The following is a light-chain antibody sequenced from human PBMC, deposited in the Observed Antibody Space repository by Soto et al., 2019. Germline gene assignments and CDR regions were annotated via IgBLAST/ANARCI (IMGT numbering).Light chain of an antibody. CDR1: QSVSSNY. CDR3: HQYGSSRLT. Sequence: EIVLTQSPSTLSLSPGERATLSCGASQSVSSNYLAWYQQKPGLAPRLLIYDASSMATGIPDRFIGSGSGTAFTLTITRLEPEDSAVYYWHQYGSSRLTFGRGTKVESK. CDR2: DAS. J-gene: IGKJ4*01. V-gene: IGKV3D-20*01.